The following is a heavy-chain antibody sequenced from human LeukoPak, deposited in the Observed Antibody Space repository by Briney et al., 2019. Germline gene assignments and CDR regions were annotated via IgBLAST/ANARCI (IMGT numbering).Heavy chain of an antibody. CDR3: ASGTPPEYYDFWSGYGDV. J-gene: IGHJ6*04. CDR2: INHSGST. V-gene: IGHV4-34*01. D-gene: IGHD3-3*01. Sequence: SETLSLTCAAYGGSFSGYYWSWIRQPPGKGLEWIGEINHSGSTNYNPSLKSRVTISVDTSKNQFSLKLSSVTAADTAVYYCASGTPPEYYDFWSGYGDVWGKGTTVTVSS. CDR1: GGSFSGYY.